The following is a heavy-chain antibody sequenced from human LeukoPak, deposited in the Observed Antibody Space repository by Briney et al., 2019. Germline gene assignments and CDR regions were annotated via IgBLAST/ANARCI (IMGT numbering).Heavy chain of an antibody. J-gene: IGHJ6*02. CDR2: INSDGSST. Sequence: GGSLRLSCAASGFTFSSYWMHWVRQAPGKGLVWVSRINSDGSSTSYADSVKGRFTISRDNAKNTLYLQMNSLRAEDTAVYYCARVHEYQLLPYYYYGMDVWGQGTTVTVSS. CDR1: GFTFSSYW. CDR3: ARVHEYQLLPYYYYGMDV. D-gene: IGHD2-2*01. V-gene: IGHV3-74*01.